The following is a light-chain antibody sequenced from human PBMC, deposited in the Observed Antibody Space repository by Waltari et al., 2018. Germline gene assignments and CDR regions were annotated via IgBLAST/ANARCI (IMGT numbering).Light chain of an antibody. CDR2: ENN. CDR3: QSYDTTLSAYI. J-gene: IGLJ1*01. CDR1: SSILGTYY. V-gene: IGLV1-40*01. Sequence: QSVLTQPPSVSGAPGQRVTISCPGRSSILGTYYVQWYQQLPGTAPKLLIYENNKRPSGVSDRFSGSQSGTSASLTITGLQSEDEADYYCQSYDTTLSAYIFGAGTRLTVL.